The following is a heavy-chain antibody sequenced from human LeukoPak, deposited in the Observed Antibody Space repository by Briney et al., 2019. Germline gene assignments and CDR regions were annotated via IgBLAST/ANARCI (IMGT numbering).Heavy chain of an antibody. D-gene: IGHD3-3*01. CDR1: GASFTRPTYY. J-gene: IGHJ4*02. CDR2: LFSTGSA. Sequence: SETLSLTCSVSGASFTRPTYYQLCWIRQPPVKGLELIGSLFSTGSATLNPSLKSRVTMSLDTSKSQFSLKLSSVTAEDSAVYYCARFKSGGFSYFDSWGQGTLVAVSS. V-gene: IGHV4-61*01. CDR3: ARFKSGGFSYFDS.